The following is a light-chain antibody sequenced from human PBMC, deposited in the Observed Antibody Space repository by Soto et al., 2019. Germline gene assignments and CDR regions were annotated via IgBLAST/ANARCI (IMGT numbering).Light chain of an antibody. J-gene: IGKJ1*01. CDR3: QQYASASGT. CDR2: GAS. CDR1: QSVSSSY. Sequence: IVLTQSPGTLSLSPGERATLSCRASQSVSSSYLAWYQQKPGQAPRLLIYGASSRATGIPDRFSGSGSGTDFTLTISRLEPEDFAVSYCQQYASASGTFGQGTKV. V-gene: IGKV3-20*01.